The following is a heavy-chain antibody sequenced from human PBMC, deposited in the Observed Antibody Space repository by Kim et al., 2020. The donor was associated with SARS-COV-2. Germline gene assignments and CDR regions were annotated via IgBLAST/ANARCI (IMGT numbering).Heavy chain of an antibody. D-gene: IGHD2-15*01. CDR3: ASIDMSFGHPHDY. CDR2: ISYDGSNK. CDR1: GFTFSSYA. J-gene: IGHJ4*02. V-gene: IGHV3-30-3*01. Sequence: GGSLRLSCAASGFTFSSYAMHWVRQAPGKGLEWVAVISYDGSNKYYADSVKGRFTISRDNSKNTLYLQMNSLRAEDTAVYYCASIDMSFGHPHDYWGQGTLVTVSS.